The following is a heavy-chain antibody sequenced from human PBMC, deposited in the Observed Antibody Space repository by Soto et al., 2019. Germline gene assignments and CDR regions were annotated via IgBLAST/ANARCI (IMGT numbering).Heavy chain of an antibody. J-gene: IGHJ4*02. Sequence: ASVKFSCKASGYTFTGYYMHWVRQAPGQGFEWMGRISPKSGGTNYAQKFGGRVTMTWDTSLKTAYMELSSLISEDTAVYYCARPPGYISDWYYFDLWGQGTLVTVSS. CDR2: ISPKSGGT. D-gene: IGHD3-9*01. V-gene: IGHV1-2*02. CDR3: ARPPGYISDWYYFDL. CDR1: GYTFTGYY.